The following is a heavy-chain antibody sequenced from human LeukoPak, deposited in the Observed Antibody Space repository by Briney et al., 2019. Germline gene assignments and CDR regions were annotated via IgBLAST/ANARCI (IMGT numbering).Heavy chain of an antibody. V-gene: IGHV1-69*05. Sequence: VASVKVSCKASGGTFSSYAISWVRQAPGQGLEWMGGIIPIFGTANYAQKFQGRVTMTRNTSISTAYMELSSLRSEDTAVYYCARGVVMVRGAKTYYFDYWGQGTLVTVSS. CDR1: GGTFSSYA. D-gene: IGHD3-10*01. J-gene: IGHJ4*02. CDR3: ARGVVMVRGAKTYYFDY. CDR2: IIPIFGTA.